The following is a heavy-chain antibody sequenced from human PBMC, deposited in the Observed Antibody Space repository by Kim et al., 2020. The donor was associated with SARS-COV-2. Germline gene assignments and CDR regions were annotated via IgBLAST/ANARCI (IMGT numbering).Heavy chain of an antibody. CDR3: ARILVVLPTAARGYYYG. CDR1: GASISSSNC. D-gene: IGHD2-2*01. V-gene: IGHV4-4*02. J-gene: IGHJ6*01. CDR2: IYHSGST. Sequence: SETLSLTCAVSGASISSSNCWSWVRQPPGKGLEWIGEIYHSGSTSYKPSLKGRVTISVDTSRNQFSLKLSSVTAADTAMYYCARILVVLPTAARGYYYG.